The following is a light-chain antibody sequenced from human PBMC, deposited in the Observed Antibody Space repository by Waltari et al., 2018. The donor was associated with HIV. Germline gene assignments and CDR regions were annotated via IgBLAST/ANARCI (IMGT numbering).Light chain of an antibody. CDR3: SSYAGSINVL. CDR2: EVS. CDR1: SRDVCGYNY. V-gene: IGLV2-8*01. J-gene: IGLJ2*01. Sequence: QSALTQPPSASGSPGQSVTISCTGTSRDVCGYNYVSCYQQHPGKAPKLLIAEVSKRPSGVPDRFSGSKSGNTASLTVSGLQAEDEADYYCSSYAGSINVLFGGGTKLAVL.